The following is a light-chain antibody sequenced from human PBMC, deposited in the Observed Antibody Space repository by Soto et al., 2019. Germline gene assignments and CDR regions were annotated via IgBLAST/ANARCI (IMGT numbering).Light chain of an antibody. J-gene: IGKJ1*01. Sequence: ETVLTQSPGTLSLSPGERATLSCRASHTIRSKYLAWYRQTPGQAPRLLIYGTSNRATGIADRFSGSGSGTDFTLIISKLEPEDFALYYCQQYGSSPWTFGQGTKVEIK. CDR3: QQYGSSPWT. CDR2: GTS. V-gene: IGKV3-20*01. CDR1: HTIRSKY.